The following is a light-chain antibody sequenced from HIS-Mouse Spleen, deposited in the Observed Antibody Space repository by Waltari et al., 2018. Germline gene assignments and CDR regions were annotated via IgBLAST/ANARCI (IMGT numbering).Light chain of an antibody. V-gene: IGLV2-14*03. CDR2: DVS. J-gene: IGLJ1*01. CDR1: SRAVGGYNI. Sequence: QSALTQPASASGSPGQSITISCPRTSRAVGGYNIVTCYQQHPGKAPKFMIYDVSNRPSGVSNRFSGSKSGNTASLTISGLQAEDEADYYCSSYTSSSTYVFGTGTKVTVL. CDR3: SSYTSSSTYV.